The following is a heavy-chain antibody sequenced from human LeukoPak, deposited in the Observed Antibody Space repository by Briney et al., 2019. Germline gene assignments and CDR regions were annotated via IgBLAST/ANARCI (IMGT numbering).Heavy chain of an antibody. CDR1: GFTFSSYG. V-gene: IGHV3-33*01. Sequence: PGRSLRLSCAASGFTFSSYGMHWVRQAPGKGLEWVAVIWYDGSNKYYADSVKGRFTISRDNSKNTLYLQMNSLRAEDTAVYYCARDRLAVADHANWLDPWGQGTLVTVSS. D-gene: IGHD6-19*01. J-gene: IGHJ5*02. CDR3: ARDRLAVADHANWLDP. CDR2: IWYDGSNK.